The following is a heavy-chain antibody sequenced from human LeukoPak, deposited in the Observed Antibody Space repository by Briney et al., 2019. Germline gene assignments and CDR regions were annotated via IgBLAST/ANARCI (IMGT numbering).Heavy chain of an antibody. D-gene: IGHD2-2*01. CDR1: GYTFTSYD. V-gene: IGHV1-8*01. Sequence: ASVKVSCKASGYTFTSYDINWVRQATGQGLEWMGWTNPNSGNTGYAQKFQGRVTMTRNTSISTAYMELSSLRSEDTAVYYCARVGCSSTSCYGSAWFDPWGQGTLVTVSS. CDR2: TNPNSGNT. CDR3: ARVGCSSTSCYGSAWFDP. J-gene: IGHJ5*02.